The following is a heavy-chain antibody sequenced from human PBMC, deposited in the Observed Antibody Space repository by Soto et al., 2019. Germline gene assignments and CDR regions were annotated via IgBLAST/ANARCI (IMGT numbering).Heavy chain of an antibody. CDR2: ISAYNGNT. V-gene: IGHV1-18*01. Sequence: GASVKVSCKASGYTFTSYGISWVRQAPGQGLEWMGWISAYNGNTNYAQKLQGRVTMTTDTSTSTAYMELRSLRSDDTAVYYCARDPYLYYDIFTGYYNNLVLWDYWGQGTLVTVSS. CDR3: ARDPYLYYDIFTGYYNNLVLWDY. D-gene: IGHD3-9*01. J-gene: IGHJ4*02. CDR1: GYTFTSYG.